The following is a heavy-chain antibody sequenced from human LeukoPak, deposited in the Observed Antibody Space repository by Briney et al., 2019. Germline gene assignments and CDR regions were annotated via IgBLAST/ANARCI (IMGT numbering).Heavy chain of an antibody. J-gene: IGHJ3*02. CDR3: ARLNWNDDPGGAFDI. D-gene: IGHD1-1*01. CDR1: GGSISSYY. V-gene: IGHV4-59*01. Sequence: SEPLSLTCTVSGGSISSYYWSWIRQPPGKGLEWIGYIYYSGSTNYNPSLKSRVTISVDTSKNQFSLKLSSVTAADTAVYYCARLNWNDDPGGAFDIWGQGTMVTVSS. CDR2: IYYSGST.